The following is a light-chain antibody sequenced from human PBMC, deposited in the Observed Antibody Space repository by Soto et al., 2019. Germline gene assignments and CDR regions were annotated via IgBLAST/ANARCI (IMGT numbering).Light chain of an antibody. V-gene: IGKV3-20*01. J-gene: IGKJ2*01. CDR3: QHYGGSPAYT. Sequence: EIVLTQSPGTLSLSPGEGATLSCRAGQSVSSSQLAWYQQKPGQPPRLLVYGASSRASGVPDKFSGSGSGTDFTLTISGLEPEDSAVYYCQHYGGSPAYTFGQGTKLEI. CDR2: GAS. CDR1: QSVSSSQ.